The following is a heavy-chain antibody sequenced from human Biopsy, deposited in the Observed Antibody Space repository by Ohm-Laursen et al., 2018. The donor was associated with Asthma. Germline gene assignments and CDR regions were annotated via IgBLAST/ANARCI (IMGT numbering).Heavy chain of an antibody. V-gene: IGHV3-9*01. Sequence: RSLRLSCAASGFTFDDYAMHWVRQAPGKGLEWVSGISWNSGSIGCADSVKGRFTISRDNAKNSLYLQMNSLRAEDTALYYCAKGEWELLEANFDYWGQGTLVTVSS. CDR2: ISWNSGSI. CDR1: GFTFDDYA. CDR3: AKGEWELLEANFDY. D-gene: IGHD1-26*01. J-gene: IGHJ4*02.